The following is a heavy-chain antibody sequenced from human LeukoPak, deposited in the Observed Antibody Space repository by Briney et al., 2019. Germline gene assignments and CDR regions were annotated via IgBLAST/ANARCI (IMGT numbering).Heavy chain of an antibody. J-gene: IGHJ4*02. CDR2: IWYDGSNK. V-gene: IGHV3-33*06. CDR1: GFTFSGYG. CDR3: AKGPIQRSGGLRRVYYFDY. Sequence: PGGSLRRSCAASGFTFSGYGMHWVPRAPGKGLMWLAGIWYDGSNKYYADSVKGRFTTARDNSKNTLYLQMNSLRAKDTAVYYCAKGPIQRSGGLRRVYYFDYWGQGTLVTVSS. D-gene: IGHD5-12*01.